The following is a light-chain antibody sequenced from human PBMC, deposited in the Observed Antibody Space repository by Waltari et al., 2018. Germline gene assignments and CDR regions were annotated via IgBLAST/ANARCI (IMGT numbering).Light chain of an antibody. CDR3: QKYNSAPLT. CDR1: QGISNY. Sequence: DIQMTQSLSSLSASVGDRVTITCRPSQGISNYLAWYQQKPGKVPKLLIYAASTLQSGVPARFSGSGSGTDFTLTISSLQPEDVATYYCQKYNSAPLTFGPGTKVDIK. J-gene: IGKJ3*01. CDR2: AAS. V-gene: IGKV1-27*01.